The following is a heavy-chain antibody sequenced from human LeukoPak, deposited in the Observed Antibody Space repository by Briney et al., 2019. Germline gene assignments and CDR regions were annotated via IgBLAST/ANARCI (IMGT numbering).Heavy chain of an antibody. Sequence: EGIEKYYVDSVKGRFNISRDNGKNSVYMQMNRLRAEDTAVYYCAREGPSNYCSGGSCYYGYWGQGTLVTVS. CDR3: AREGPSNYCSGGSCYYGY. V-gene: IGHV3-7*01. J-gene: IGHJ4*02. CDR2: EGIEK. D-gene: IGHD2-15*01.